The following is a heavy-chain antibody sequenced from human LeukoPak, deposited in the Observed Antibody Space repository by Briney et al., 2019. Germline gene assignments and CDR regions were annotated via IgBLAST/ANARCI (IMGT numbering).Heavy chain of an antibody. Sequence: SETLSLTCAVYGGSFSGCYWSWIRQPPGKGLEWIGEINHSGSTNYNPSLKSRVTISVDTSKNQFSLKLSSVTAADTAVYYCARNVDTAMVIPHNWFDPWGQGTLVTVSS. CDR3: ARNVDTAMVIPHNWFDP. D-gene: IGHD5-18*01. CDR1: GGSFSGCY. CDR2: INHSGST. J-gene: IGHJ5*02. V-gene: IGHV4-34*01.